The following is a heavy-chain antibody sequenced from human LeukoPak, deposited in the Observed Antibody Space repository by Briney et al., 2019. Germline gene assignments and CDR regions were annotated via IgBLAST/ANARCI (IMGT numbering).Heavy chain of an antibody. CDR2: IKSDGSED. D-gene: IGHD6-13*01. J-gene: IGHJ4*02. Sequence: GGSLRLSCTTSGLAFRNFWMYWVRQAPGKGLEWVASIKSDGSEDFYADSVRGRFTISRDNANNSLYLQMKSLRAEDTAVYYCARAGSSSLCYWGQGTLVTVSS. V-gene: IGHV3-7*01. CDR3: ARAGSSSLCY. CDR1: GLAFRNFW.